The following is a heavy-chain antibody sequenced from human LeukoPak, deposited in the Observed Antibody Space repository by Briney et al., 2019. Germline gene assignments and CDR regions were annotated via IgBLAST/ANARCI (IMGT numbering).Heavy chain of an antibody. Sequence: GGSLRLSCAASGFSFGSYWIAWVRQAPGKGLEWVSAISGSGGSTYYADSVKGRFTISRDNSKNTLYLQMNSLRAEDTAVYYCAKDADSGSYSDYFDYWGQGTLVTVSS. V-gene: IGHV3-23*01. CDR1: GFSFGSYW. CDR3: AKDADSGSYSDYFDY. CDR2: ISGSGGST. J-gene: IGHJ4*02. D-gene: IGHD1-26*01.